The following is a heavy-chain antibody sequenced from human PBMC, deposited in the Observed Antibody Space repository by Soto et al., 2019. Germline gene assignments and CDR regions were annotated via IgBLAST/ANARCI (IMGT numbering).Heavy chain of an antibody. CDR1: GFTFSSYS. CDR3: SREFRVEATYHCYYYGMDV. V-gene: IGHV3-48*02. Sequence: GGSLRLSCAASGFTFSSYSMNWVRQAPGKGLEWVSYISSSSSTIYYADSVKGRFTISRDNAKNSLYLQMNSLRDEDTAVYYCSREFRVEATYHCYYYGMDVWGQGPTVTVSS. D-gene: IGHD2-15*01. CDR2: ISSSSSTI. J-gene: IGHJ6*02.